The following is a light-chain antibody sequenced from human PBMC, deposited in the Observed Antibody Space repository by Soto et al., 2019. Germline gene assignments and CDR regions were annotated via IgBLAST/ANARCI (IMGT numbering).Light chain of an antibody. J-gene: IGKJ1*01. CDR3: QQYNNCPT. CDR2: VAS. Sequence: EIEITQSPATLSVSPGERATLSCRASQGVSSSLSWYQQKPVQGPRLLIDVASTRATGIPARFSGSGSGTEFTLTSSSQHSEDFADYCCQQYNNCPTFGQGTKVDIK. CDR1: QGVSSS. V-gene: IGKV3-15*01.